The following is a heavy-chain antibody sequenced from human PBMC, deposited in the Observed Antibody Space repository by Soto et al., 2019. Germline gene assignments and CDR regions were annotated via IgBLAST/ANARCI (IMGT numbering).Heavy chain of an antibody. J-gene: IGHJ2*01. Sequence: QVQLVQSGAEVKKPGASVKVSCKASGYTFTSYAMHWVRQAPGQRLEWMGWINAGNGNTKYSQKFQGRVTITRDTYASTAYMKLSSLRSEDTAVYYCARGGSLYWYFDLWGRGTLVTVSS. V-gene: IGHV1-3*01. CDR3: ARGGSLYWYFDL. D-gene: IGHD1-26*01. CDR2: INAGNGNT. CDR1: GYTFTSYA.